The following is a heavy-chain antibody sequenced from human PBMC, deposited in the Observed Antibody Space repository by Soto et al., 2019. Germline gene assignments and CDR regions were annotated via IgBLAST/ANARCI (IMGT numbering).Heavy chain of an antibody. J-gene: IGHJ4*02. CDR1: GFIFSNYG. D-gene: IGHD2-15*01. CDR3: GWYDY. V-gene: IGHV3-30*03. Sequence: QVQLVESGGGVVQPGRSLRLSCAASGFIFSNYGIHWIRQAPGKGLEWVAVILSDGSNKYYADSVKGRFTISRDNSKNTLYLQMNSLRAEDTAMYYCGWYDYWGQGTLVTVSS. CDR2: ILSDGSNK.